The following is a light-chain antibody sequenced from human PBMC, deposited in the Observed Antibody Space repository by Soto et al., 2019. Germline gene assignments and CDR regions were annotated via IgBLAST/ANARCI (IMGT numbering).Light chain of an antibody. Sequence: EILMTQSPVTLSVSPGERATLSCRASQSVSSNLAWYQQKPGQAPRLLIYGASTRATGIPARFSGSGSGTEFTLTISSLQSEDFAVYYCQQYNNWPRTFGQGTKV. CDR3: QQYNNWPRT. J-gene: IGKJ1*01. CDR2: GAS. V-gene: IGKV3-15*01. CDR1: QSVSSN.